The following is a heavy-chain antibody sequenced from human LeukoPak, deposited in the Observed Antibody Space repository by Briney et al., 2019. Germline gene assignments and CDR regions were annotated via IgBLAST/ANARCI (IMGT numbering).Heavy chain of an antibody. Sequence: GGSLRLSCAASGFTFSSFWMHWVRQAPGKGLVWVSRINTDGGSTSYADSVKGRITISRDSAKNTLYLQMNSLRAEDTAVYYCSRGEFSSRWGDSWGQGTLVTVSS. CDR1: GFTFSSFW. V-gene: IGHV3-74*01. D-gene: IGHD6-13*01. CDR3: SRGEFSSRWGDS. CDR2: INTDGGST. J-gene: IGHJ4*02.